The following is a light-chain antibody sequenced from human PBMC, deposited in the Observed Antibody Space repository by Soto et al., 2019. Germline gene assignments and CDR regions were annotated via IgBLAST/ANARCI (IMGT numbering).Light chain of an antibody. CDR3: ASYAGYYV. J-gene: IGLJ1*01. Sequence: QSVLTQPRSVSGSPGQSVTISCTGTSSDVGGSDYVSWCQHHPGKAPKLVIYDVTKRPSGVPDRFSGCKSGNTASLTISGPQAEDEADYYCASYAGYYVFGTGTKVTVL. CDR2: DVT. V-gene: IGLV2-11*01. CDR1: SSDVGGSDY.